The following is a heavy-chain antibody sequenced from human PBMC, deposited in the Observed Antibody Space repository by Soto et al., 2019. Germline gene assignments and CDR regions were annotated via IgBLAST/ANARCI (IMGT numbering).Heavy chain of an antibody. V-gene: IGHV3-30-3*01. Sequence: QVQLVESGGGVVQPGRSLRLSCAASGFTFSSYAMHWVRQAPGKGLEWVAVISYDGSNKYYADSVKGRFTISRDNFKNSLYLQLNSLSAEETAVYYCARGETYYYGSGSYPVIYGMDVWGQGTTVTVSS. CDR1: GFTFSSYA. CDR3: ARGETYYYGSGSYPVIYGMDV. D-gene: IGHD3-10*01. CDR2: ISYDGSNK. J-gene: IGHJ6*02.